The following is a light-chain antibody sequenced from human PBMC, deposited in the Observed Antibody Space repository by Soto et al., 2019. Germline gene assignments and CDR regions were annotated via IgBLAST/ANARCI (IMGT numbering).Light chain of an antibody. Sequence: QSVLTQPPSASGSPGQSVTISCTGTSSDVGRYDYVSWYRQEPGKAPKLIIYEVSKRPSGVPDRFSGSKSGTTASLTVSGLQAEDEANYYCQSYDSLLNGVIFGGGTKVTVL. CDR3: QSYDSLLNGVI. J-gene: IGLJ2*01. V-gene: IGLV2-8*01. CDR2: EVS. CDR1: SSDVGRYDY.